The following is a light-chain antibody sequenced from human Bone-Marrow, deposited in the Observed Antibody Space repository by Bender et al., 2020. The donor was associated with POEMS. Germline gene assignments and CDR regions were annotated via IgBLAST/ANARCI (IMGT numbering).Light chain of an antibody. CDR2: QGD. Sequence: SSDLTQPPSVSVSPGQTASITCSGDNLDYTYICWYQQRPGQSPVLVIHQGDRRPSGIPDRFSASNSANTATLTIRGTQAIDEADYYCQAWDSSIVVFGGGTKLTVL. CDR3: QAWDSSIVV. CDR1: NLDYTY. V-gene: IGLV3-1*01. J-gene: IGLJ2*01.